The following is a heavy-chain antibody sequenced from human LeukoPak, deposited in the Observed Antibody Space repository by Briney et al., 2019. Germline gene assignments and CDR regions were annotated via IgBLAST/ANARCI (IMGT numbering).Heavy chain of an antibody. CDR2: IRYDETNK. D-gene: IGHD1-1*01. CDR3: AKDSDVWNGYFDY. J-gene: IGHJ4*02. V-gene: IGHV3-30*02. Sequence: GGSLRLSCVGTGFTFNHYGIHWVRQAPGKGLEWVAFIRYDETNKYYADSVQGRFTISRDNSKSTLYLQMNDLRIEDTAVYSCAKDSDVWNGYFDYWGQGTLVTVSS. CDR1: GFTFNHYG.